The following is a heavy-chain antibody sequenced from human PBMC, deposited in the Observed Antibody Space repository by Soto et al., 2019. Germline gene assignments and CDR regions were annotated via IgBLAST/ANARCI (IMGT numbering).Heavy chain of an antibody. CDR1: GYNFAGYW. CDR3: ARGGVSTRTFDY. D-gene: IGHD3-3*01. J-gene: IGHJ4*02. Sequence: PGESLKISCKGSGYNFAGYWIAWVRQMPGKGLELMGITYPSDSDTRYRPSFQGQVTISADKSISSAYLQWSSLRASDTAMYYCARGGVSTRTFDYWGQGTPVTVPQ. V-gene: IGHV5-51*01. CDR2: TYPSDSDT.